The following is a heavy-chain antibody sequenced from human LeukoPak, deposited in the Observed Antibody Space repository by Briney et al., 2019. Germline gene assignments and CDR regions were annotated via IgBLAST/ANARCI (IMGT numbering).Heavy chain of an antibody. CDR2: INYSGST. D-gene: IGHD2-15*01. CDR1: GYSINSHY. V-gene: IGHV4-59*11. Sequence: SETLSLTCTVSGYSINSHYWSWIRQTPGRGLEWIGQINYSGSTYYNPSLKSRVTLSLDTSKNQFSLKVRSVTPADTAVYYCARDIEVVGANLYFDYWGQGTLVTVSS. J-gene: IGHJ4*02. CDR3: ARDIEVVGANLYFDY.